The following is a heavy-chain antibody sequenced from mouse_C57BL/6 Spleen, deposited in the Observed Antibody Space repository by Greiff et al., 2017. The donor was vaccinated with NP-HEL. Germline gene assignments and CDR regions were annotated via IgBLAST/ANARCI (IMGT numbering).Heavy chain of an antibody. Sequence: VKLQQPGAELVKPGASVKMSCKASGYTFTSYWITWVKQRPGQGLEWIGDIYPGSGSTNYNEKFKSKATLTVDTSSSTAYMQLSSLTSEDSAFYYCARDYGSRRGFAYWGQGTLVTVSA. CDR1: GYTFTSYW. CDR3: ARDYGSRRGFAY. J-gene: IGHJ3*01. CDR2: IYPGSGST. V-gene: IGHV1-55*01. D-gene: IGHD1-1*01.